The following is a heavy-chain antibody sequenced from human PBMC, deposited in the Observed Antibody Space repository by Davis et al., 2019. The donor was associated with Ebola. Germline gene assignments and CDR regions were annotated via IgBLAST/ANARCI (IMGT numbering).Heavy chain of an antibody. J-gene: IGHJ6*02. D-gene: IGHD1-1*01. Sequence: AASVKVSCKASGGSFNIYDIHWVRQAPGQGLEWMGGIIPTSGTSKYAQNFQGRLTITADVSTSIAHMELSSLRSEDTAVYYCARGGNWNGLYYSALDVWGQGTTVTVSS. V-gene: IGHV1-69*13. CDR3: ARGGNWNGLYYSALDV. CDR1: GGSFNIYD. CDR2: IIPTSGTS.